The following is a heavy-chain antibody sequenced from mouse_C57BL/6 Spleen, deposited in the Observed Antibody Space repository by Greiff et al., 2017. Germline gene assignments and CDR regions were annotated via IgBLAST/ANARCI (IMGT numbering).Heavy chain of an antibody. Sequence: EVKLVESGGGLVKPGGSLKLSCAASGFTFSDYGMHWVRQAPVKGLEWVAYISSGSSTIYSADTVKGRFTISRDTAKNTLFLQRTSMRSEDTAMYYCARYDYGSSYAMDYWGQGTSVTVSS. CDR3: ARYDYGSSYAMDY. J-gene: IGHJ4*01. CDR2: ISSGSSTI. CDR1: GFTFSDYG. V-gene: IGHV5-17*01. D-gene: IGHD1-1*01.